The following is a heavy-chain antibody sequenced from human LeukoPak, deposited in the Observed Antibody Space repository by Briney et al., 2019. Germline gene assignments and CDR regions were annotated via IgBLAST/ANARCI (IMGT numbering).Heavy chain of an antibody. V-gene: IGHV4-39*01. D-gene: IGHD2-15*01. Sequence: PSETLSLTCTVSGGSISSDSYYWGWIRQPPGKGLEWIGSIYYSGSNYHNPSLKSRITISVDTSKNQFSLRLSSVTAADTAVYYCARLRDSSGAFDGFTGHWGQGTLVTVSS. CDR3: ARLRDSSGAFDGFTGH. CDR1: GGSISSDSYY. CDR2: IYYSGSN. J-gene: IGHJ4*02.